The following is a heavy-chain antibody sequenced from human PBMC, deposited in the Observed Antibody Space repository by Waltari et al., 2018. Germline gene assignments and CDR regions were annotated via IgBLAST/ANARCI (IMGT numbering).Heavy chain of an antibody. CDR2: LYYSGST. D-gene: IGHD6-13*01. J-gene: IGHJ4*02. CDR1: GGSISSHY. CDR3: ERSRQGIAAAGLDY. V-gene: IGHV4-59*11. Sequence: QVQLQESGPGLVKPSETLSLTCTVSGGSISSHYWSWIRQPPGKGLEWIGYLYYSGSTNYNPARESRVTIAVDTSKNQFSLKPSSVTDADTAVYYCERSRQGIAAAGLDYWGQGTLVTVSS.